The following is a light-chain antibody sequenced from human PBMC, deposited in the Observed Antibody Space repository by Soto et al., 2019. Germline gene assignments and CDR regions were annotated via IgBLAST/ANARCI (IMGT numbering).Light chain of an antibody. CDR3: TSYTSSNKVV. J-gene: IGLJ2*01. Sequence: QSALTQPASVSGSPGQSITISCTGTSSDVGGYKYVSWYQQHPGKAPKLMIYEVSNRPSGVSNRFSGSKSGNTASLTISGLQAEDEADYYCTSYTSSNKVVFGGGTKVTVL. V-gene: IGLV2-14*01. CDR1: SSDVGGYKY. CDR2: EVS.